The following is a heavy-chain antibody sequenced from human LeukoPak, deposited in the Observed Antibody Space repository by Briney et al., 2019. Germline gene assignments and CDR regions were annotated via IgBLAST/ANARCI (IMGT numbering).Heavy chain of an antibody. CDR2: IYYSGST. Sequence: SETLSLTCTVSGGSISSYYWSWIRQPPGKGLEWIGYIYYSGSTNYNPSLKSRVTISVDTSKNQFSLKLSSVTAADTAVYYCAREPSYITGTYWGQGTLVTVSS. D-gene: IGHD1-7*01. V-gene: IGHV4-59*01. CDR1: GGSISSYY. CDR3: AREPSYITGTY. J-gene: IGHJ4*02.